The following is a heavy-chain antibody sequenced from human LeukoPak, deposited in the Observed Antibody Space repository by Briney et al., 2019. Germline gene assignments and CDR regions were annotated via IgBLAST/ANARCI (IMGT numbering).Heavy chain of an antibody. D-gene: IGHD6-19*01. CDR3: ARHPSSTRGWPLDY. V-gene: IGHV5-51*01. Sequence: GESLQISCKGSGDSFTSYWIGWVRQMPGKGLEWMGIIYLGDSDTRYSPSFRGQVTISADKSITTAYLQWSSLRASDTAIYYCARHPSSTRGWPLDYWGQGTLVTVSS. CDR1: GDSFTSYW. J-gene: IGHJ4*02. CDR2: IYLGDSDT.